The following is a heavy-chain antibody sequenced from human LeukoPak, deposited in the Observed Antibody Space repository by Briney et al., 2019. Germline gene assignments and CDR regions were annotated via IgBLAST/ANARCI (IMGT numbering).Heavy chain of an antibody. CDR3: AGLVGRYALGY. J-gene: IGHJ4*02. V-gene: IGHV4-59*01. CDR1: GDAINNFY. D-gene: IGHD3-16*02. CDR2: ISNSGST. Sequence: PSETLSLTCTVSGDAINNFYWSWIRQAPGQGLEWIGYISNSGSTNYSPSLKSRVSISLDTSKNRFSLRLSSVTAADTALYYCAGLVGRYALGYWGQGTLVTVSS.